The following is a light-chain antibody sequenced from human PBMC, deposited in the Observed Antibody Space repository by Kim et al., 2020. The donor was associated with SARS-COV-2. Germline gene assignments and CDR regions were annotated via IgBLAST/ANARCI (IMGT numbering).Light chain of an antibody. CDR3: LKYSGHPYT. CDR2: KAS. CDR1: QSISDW. Sequence: SASVGDRGTITGRASQSISDWLAWLQQKPGKGPKVLIYKASSLESGVPSRFSGSGSGTEFTLTISSLHPDDFATYYCLKYSGHPYTFRQGTKLEI. V-gene: IGKV1-5*03. J-gene: IGKJ2*01.